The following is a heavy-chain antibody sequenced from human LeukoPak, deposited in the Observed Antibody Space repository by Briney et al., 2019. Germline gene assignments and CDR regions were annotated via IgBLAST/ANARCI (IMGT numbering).Heavy chain of an antibody. V-gene: IGHV3-9*01. CDR3: AKLPVYDYVTEGH. J-gene: IGHJ4*02. Sequence: GGSLRLSCAASGFTFDDYAMHWVRQAPGKGLEWVSGISWNSGSIGYADSVKGRFTISRDNAKNSLYLQMNSLRAEGTALYYCAKLPVYDYVTEGHWGQGTLVTVSS. CDR1: GFTFDDYA. CDR2: ISWNSGSI. D-gene: IGHD3-16*01.